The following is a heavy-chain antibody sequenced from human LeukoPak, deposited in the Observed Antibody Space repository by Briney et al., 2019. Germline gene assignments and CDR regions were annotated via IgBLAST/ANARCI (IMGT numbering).Heavy chain of an antibody. V-gene: IGHV3-23*01. D-gene: IGHD2-15*01. J-gene: IGHJ4*02. CDR2: ISSNGDIT. CDR3: ATVKRDCSGGSCYSYDY. Sequence: GGPLRLSCVASRFTFNTYAVNWVRQAPGKGLEWVSAISSNGDITYYADSVRGRFTISRDNSKNTVFLQMNSLRAEDTAVCYCATVKRDCSGGSCYSYDYWGQGTLVTVSS. CDR1: RFTFNTYA.